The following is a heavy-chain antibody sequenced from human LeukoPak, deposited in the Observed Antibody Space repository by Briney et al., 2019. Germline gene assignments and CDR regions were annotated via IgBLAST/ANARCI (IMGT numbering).Heavy chain of an antibody. V-gene: IGHV4-34*01. CDR1: GGSFSGYY. D-gene: IGHD3-10*01. J-gene: IGHJ4*02. CDR3: ARAATMVRDEYYFDY. Sequence: SETLSLTCAVYGGSFSGYYWSWIRQPPGKGLEWIGEINHSGSTNYNPSLKSRVTISVDTSKNQFSLKLSSVTAADTAVYYCARAATMVRDEYYFDYWGQGTLVTVSS. CDR2: INHSGST.